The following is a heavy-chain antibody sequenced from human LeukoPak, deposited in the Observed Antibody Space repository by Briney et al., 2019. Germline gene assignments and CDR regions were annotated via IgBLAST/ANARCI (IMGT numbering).Heavy chain of an antibody. CDR3: PRRGADYGGNSGIDY. Sequence: SQTLSPTCTVARDSPNSGAYDCTWIRQPAGKGLEWIGRIYTSGRTNYSPSINSLVTISIATSKNQFSLKLSSVTAADAAVYFCPRRGADYGGNSGIDYWGQGTLVTVSS. V-gene: IGHV4-61*02. CDR1: RDSPNSGAYD. CDR2: IYTSGRT. J-gene: IGHJ4*02. D-gene: IGHD4-23*01.